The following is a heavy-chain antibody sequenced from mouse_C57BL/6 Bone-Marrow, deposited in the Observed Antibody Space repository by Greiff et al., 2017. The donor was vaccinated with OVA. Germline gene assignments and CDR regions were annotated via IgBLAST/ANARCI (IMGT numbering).Heavy chain of an antibody. CDR1: GYTFTSYW. Sequence: QVQLQQPGAELVKPGASVKLSCKASGYTFTSYWMHWVKQRPGQGLEWIGMIHPNSGSTNYNEKFKSKATLTVDKSSSTAYMQLSSLTSEDSAVYYCARDLAVLANYYSMDNWGQGTSVTVSS. CDR2: IHPNSGST. CDR3: ARDLAVLANYYSMDN. D-gene: IGHD1-1*01. J-gene: IGHJ4*01. V-gene: IGHV1-64*01.